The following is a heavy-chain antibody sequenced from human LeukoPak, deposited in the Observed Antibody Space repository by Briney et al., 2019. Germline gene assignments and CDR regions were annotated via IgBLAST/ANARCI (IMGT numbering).Heavy chain of an antibody. Sequence: ASLKVSCKASGYTFTSYDINWVRQATGQGRGWMGWMNPNSGNTGYAQKFQGRVTITRNTSISTAYMELSSLRSEDTAVYYCASRVDTAMVRDAFDIWGQGTMVTVSS. D-gene: IGHD5-18*01. CDR1: GYTFTSYD. V-gene: IGHV1-8*03. J-gene: IGHJ3*02. CDR3: ASRVDTAMVRDAFDI. CDR2: MNPNSGNT.